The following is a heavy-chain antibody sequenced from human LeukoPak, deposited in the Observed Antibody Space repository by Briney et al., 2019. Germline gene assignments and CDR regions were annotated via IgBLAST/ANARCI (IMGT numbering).Heavy chain of an antibody. D-gene: IGHD5-12*01. Sequence: GESLKISCKGSGYSFTSYWIGWVRQMPGEGLERMGIIYPGDSDTRYSPSFQGQVTISADKSISTAYLQWSSLKGSDTAVYYCARLPGYSGYDGADYYGMDVWGQGTTVTVSS. CDR1: GYSFTSYW. CDR2: IYPGDSDT. CDR3: ARLPGYSGYDGADYYGMDV. J-gene: IGHJ6*02. V-gene: IGHV5-51*01.